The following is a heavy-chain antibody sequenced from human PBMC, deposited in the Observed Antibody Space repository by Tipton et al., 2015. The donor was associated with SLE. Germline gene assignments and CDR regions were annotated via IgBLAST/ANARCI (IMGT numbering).Heavy chain of an antibody. CDR2: IDHTGST. V-gene: IGHV4-39*07. D-gene: IGHD1-26*01. J-gene: IGHJ4*02. CDR3: ARGLFGWELPY. Sequence: TLSLTCTVSDGSIRSTNYYWGWIRQPPGKGLEWIGEIDHTGSTNYNPSLKSRVTISVDTSANQFSLKLSSVTAADTAVYYCARGLFGWELPYWGQGTLVTVSS. CDR1: DGSIRSTNYY.